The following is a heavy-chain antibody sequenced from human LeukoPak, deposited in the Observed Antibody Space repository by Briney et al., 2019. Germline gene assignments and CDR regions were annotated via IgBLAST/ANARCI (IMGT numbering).Heavy chain of an antibody. CDR2: INTNTGNP. J-gene: IGHJ3*02. Sequence: ASVKVSCKASGYTFTSYGISWVRQAPGQGLEWMGWINTNTGNPTYAQGFTGRFVFSLDTSVSTAYLQISSLKAEDTAVYYCARDTRGDAFDIWGQGTMVTVSS. CDR1: GYTFTSYG. V-gene: IGHV7-4-1*02. CDR3: ARDTRGDAFDI. D-gene: IGHD3-10*01.